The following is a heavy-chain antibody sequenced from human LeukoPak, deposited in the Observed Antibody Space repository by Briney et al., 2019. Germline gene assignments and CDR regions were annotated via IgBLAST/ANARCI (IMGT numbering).Heavy chain of an antibody. CDR1: GFTFSSYG. Sequence: GGSLRLSCAASGFTFSSYGMHWVRQAPGKGLEWVAVISYDGSNKYYADSVKGRFTISRDNAKNSLYLQMNSLRAEDTAVYYCAREFIVAATTTYYLDYWGQGTLVTVSS. CDR3: AREFIVAATTTYYLDY. D-gene: IGHD1-26*01. J-gene: IGHJ4*02. V-gene: IGHV3-30*03. CDR2: ISYDGSNK.